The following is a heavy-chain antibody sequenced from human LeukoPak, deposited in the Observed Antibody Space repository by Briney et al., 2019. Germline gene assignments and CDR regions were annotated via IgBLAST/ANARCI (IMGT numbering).Heavy chain of an antibody. V-gene: IGHV3-23*01. Sequence: GGSLRLSCAASEFDFSTHAMTWVRQAPGKGLEWVSAISISGTKTYYAGSVKGRFTISRDNSKNTLYLQMNSLRAEDTAVYYCATRGAAAGTFDYWGQGTLVTVSS. D-gene: IGHD6-13*01. CDR1: EFDFSTHA. CDR3: ATRGAAAGTFDY. CDR2: ISISGTKT. J-gene: IGHJ4*02.